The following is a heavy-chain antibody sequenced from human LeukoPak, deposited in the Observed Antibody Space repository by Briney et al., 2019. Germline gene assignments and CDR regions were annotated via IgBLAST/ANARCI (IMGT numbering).Heavy chain of an antibody. D-gene: IGHD6-19*01. J-gene: IGHJ3*02. V-gene: IGHV3-7*03. Sequence: GGSLRLSCAASGFTVSSNYMSWVRQAPGKGLEWVANIKQDGSEKYYVDSVKGRFTISRDNAKNSLYLQMNSLRAEDTAVYYCARGGKYSSGRKVFYAFDIWGQGTMVTVSS. CDR3: ARGGKYSSGRKVFYAFDI. CDR1: GFTVSSNY. CDR2: IKQDGSEK.